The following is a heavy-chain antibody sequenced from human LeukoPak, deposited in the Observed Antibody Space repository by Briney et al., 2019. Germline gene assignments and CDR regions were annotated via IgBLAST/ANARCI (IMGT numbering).Heavy chain of an antibody. CDR1: GFTFSSYA. V-gene: IGHV3-23*01. Sequence: RAGGSLRLSCAASGFTFSSYAMSWVRQAPGKGLEWVSAISGSGGSTYYADSVKGRFTISRDNSKNTLYLQMNSLRAEDTAVYYCARDLSGMPVAGRGHYYYCMDVWGQGTTVTVSS. J-gene: IGHJ6*02. CDR3: ARDLSGMPVAGRGHYYYCMDV. D-gene: IGHD6-19*01. CDR2: ISGSGGST.